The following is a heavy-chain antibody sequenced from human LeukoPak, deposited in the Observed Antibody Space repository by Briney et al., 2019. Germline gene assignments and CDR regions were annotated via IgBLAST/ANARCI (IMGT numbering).Heavy chain of an antibody. V-gene: IGHV4-38-2*02. J-gene: IGHJ5*02. CDR2: LYHSGST. CDR3: ARVPGPNWFDP. CDR1: GYSIRSGYY. Sequence: PSETLSLTCTVSGYSIRSGYYWGWIRQPPGKGLEWIGSLYHSGSTFFNPSLRSRVTISVDTSKNQISLNLRSVTAADTAVYYCARVPGPNWFDPWGQGTLVTVSS.